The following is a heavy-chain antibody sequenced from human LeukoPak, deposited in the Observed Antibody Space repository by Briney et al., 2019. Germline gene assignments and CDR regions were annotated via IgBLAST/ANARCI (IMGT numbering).Heavy chain of an antibody. CDR2: INPSGGST. CDR3: ARAGGHWFDP. D-gene: IGHD3-10*01. Sequence: ASVKVSCKASGYTFTSYYMHWVRQAPGQGLEWMGIINPSGGSTSYAQKFQGRVTMTRDTSASTVYMELRSLRSDDTAVYYCARAGGHWFDPWGQGTLVTVSS. CDR1: GYTFTSYY. V-gene: IGHV1-46*01. J-gene: IGHJ5*02.